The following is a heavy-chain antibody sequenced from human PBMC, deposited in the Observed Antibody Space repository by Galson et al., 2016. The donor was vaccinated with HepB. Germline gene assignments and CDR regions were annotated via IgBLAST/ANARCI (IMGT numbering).Heavy chain of an antibody. V-gene: IGHV1-46*03. D-gene: IGHD4-17*01. CDR3: ARHRTLTTLLHY. CDR1: GYIFSNYH. Sequence: SVKVSCKASGYIFSNYHLHWVRQAPGQGLEWMGAINPSDITTHYAQKFQGRVTMTSDTATSTVYLELSRLRSDDAAVYYCARHRTLTTLLHYWGQGTLVTVSS. J-gene: IGHJ4*02. CDR2: INPSDITT.